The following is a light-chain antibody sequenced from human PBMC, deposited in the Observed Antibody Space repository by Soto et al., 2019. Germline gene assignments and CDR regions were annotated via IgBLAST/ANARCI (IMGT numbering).Light chain of an antibody. V-gene: IGLV1-44*01. CDR1: TSNIGSNN. Sequence: QSVLTQPPSASGTPGQRVTISCSGSTSNIGSNNVNWYRQLPGTAPKLLLFNNERRPSGVPGRVSGSKSGTSASLAISGLQSDDEADYYCCSYAGSSIFVVFGGGTKLTVL. CDR2: NNE. J-gene: IGLJ2*01. CDR3: CSYAGSSIFVV.